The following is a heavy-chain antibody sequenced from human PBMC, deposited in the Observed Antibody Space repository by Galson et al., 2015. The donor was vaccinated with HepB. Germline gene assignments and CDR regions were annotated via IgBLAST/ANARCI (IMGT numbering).Heavy chain of an antibody. CDR2: IYSVGST. CDR1: GFTVSGNY. CDR3: ARAPAVSGRAGYGAFDT. D-gene: IGHD6-19*01. V-gene: IGHV3-66*02. Sequence: SLRLSCAASGFTVSGNYMSWVRQAPGKGLEWVSVIYSVGSTYYADSVKGRFTISRDNSKNTLYLQMNSLTTEDTAVYYCARAPAVSGRAGYGAFDTWGQGTMVTVSS. J-gene: IGHJ3*02.